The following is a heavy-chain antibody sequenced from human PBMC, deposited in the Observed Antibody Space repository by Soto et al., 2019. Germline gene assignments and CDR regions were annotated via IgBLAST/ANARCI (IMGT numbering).Heavy chain of an antibody. V-gene: IGHV3-30-3*01. CDR3: AREVGYCISTSCPNWFDP. Sequence: GGSLRLSCAASGFTFSSYAMHWVRQAPGKGLEWVAVISYDGSNKYYADSVKGRFTISRDNSKNTLYLQMNSLRAEDTAVYYCAREVGYCISTSCPNWFDPWGQGTLVTVSS. CDR1: GFTFSSYA. J-gene: IGHJ5*02. D-gene: IGHD2-2*01. CDR2: ISYDGSNK.